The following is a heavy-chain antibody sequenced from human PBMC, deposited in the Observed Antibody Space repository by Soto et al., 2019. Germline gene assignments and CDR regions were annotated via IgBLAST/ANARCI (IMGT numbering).Heavy chain of an antibody. D-gene: IGHD3-3*01. J-gene: IGHJ6*02. CDR3: ARSYPNTIFGVVPSRGLDV. Sequence: KPSESLSLTCLVSGVSISSNYWSWIRQPPGQGLEWIGYIHNTGDTNFNPSLKNRVIISVDTSKNQFSLRLSSVTAADTAVYYCARSYPNTIFGVVPSRGLDVWGQGTTVTVSS. CDR1: GVSISSNY. CDR2: IHNTGDT. V-gene: IGHV4-59*01.